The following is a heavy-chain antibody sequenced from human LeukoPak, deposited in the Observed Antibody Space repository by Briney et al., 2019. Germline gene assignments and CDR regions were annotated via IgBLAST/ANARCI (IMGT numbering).Heavy chain of an antibody. D-gene: IGHD4-11*01. J-gene: IGHJ5*02. CDR2: IFGSRDSI. Sequence: PGGSLRLSCAASGFIFSNYWMHWVRQAPGKRLEWVSSIFGSRDSISYANSVKGRFTISRDNAENSLYLQMDSLRVEDTAVYYCTRGMDHINYAWFDPWGQGTLVIVSS. CDR3: TRGMDHINYAWFDP. CDR1: GFIFSNYW. V-gene: IGHV3-21*06.